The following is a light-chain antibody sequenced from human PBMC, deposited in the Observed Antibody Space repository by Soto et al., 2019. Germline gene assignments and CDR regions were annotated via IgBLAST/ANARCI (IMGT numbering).Light chain of an antibody. CDR2: DVT. V-gene: IGLV2-11*01. CDR1: SSDVGGYNY. J-gene: IGLJ1*01. CDR3: SSHAGSSVV. Sequence: QSALTQPRSVSGSPGQSVTISCTGTSSDVGGYNYVSWYQQHPGNAPKLMIYDVTTRPSGVPDRFSGSKSGNTASLTISGLQAEDEADYYCSSHAGSSVVFGTGTKVTVL.